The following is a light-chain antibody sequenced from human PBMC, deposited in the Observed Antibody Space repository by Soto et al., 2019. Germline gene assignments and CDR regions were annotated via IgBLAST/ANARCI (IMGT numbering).Light chain of an antibody. CDR3: QQRRNWPRT. CDR1: QSVSSY. V-gene: IGKV3-11*01. J-gene: IGKJ1*01. CDR2: DAS. Sequence: EIVLTQSPATLSLSPGERATLSCRASQSVSSYLAWYQQKPGQAPRLLIYDASDRATGIPARFSGSGSGTDFTLTISSLEPEDFAVSYCQQRRNWPRTFGQGTKVDIK.